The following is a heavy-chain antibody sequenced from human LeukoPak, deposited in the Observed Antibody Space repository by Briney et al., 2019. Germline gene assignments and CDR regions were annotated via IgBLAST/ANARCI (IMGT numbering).Heavy chain of an antibody. J-gene: IGHJ4*02. CDR1: GGSISSGDYY. Sequence: PSQTLSLTCTVSGGSISSGDYYWSWIRQPPGKGLEWIGYIYYSGSTYYNPSLKSRVTISVDTSKNQFSLKLSSVTAADTAVYYCARWVPGGMGYHFDYWGQGTLVTASS. CDR2: IYYSGST. CDR3: ARWVPGGMGYHFDY. D-gene: IGHD1-26*01. V-gene: IGHV4-30-4*01.